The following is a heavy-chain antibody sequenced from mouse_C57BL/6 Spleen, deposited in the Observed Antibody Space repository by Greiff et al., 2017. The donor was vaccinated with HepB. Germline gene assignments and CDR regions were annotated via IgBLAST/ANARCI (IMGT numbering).Heavy chain of an antibody. J-gene: IGHJ4*01. CDR1: GYTFTSYW. Sequence: QVHVKQPGAELVRPGSSVKLSCKASGYTFTSYWMHWVKQRPIQGLEWIGNIDPSDSETHYNQKFKDKATLTVDKSSSTAYMQLSSLTSEDSAVYYCARGGYDEAMDYWGQGTSVTVSS. V-gene: IGHV1-52*01. CDR2: IDPSDSET. CDR3: ARGGYDEAMDY. D-gene: IGHD2-2*01.